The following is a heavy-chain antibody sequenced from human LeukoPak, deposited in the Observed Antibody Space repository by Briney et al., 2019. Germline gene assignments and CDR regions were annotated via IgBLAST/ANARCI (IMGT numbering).Heavy chain of an antibody. CDR2: ISVYKGNT. J-gene: IGHJ5*02. D-gene: IGHD3-22*01. Sequence: GASVKVSCKASGYIFTSYGISWVRQAPGQGLEWMGWISVYKGNTNYPQRLPGRVTMTTDTSTTTAYMELRSLRSDDTAVYYCARDINGYYYDSHGYYPTDLWGQGTLVTVSS. CDR3: ARDINGYYYDSHGYYPTDL. CDR1: GYIFTSYG. V-gene: IGHV1-18*01.